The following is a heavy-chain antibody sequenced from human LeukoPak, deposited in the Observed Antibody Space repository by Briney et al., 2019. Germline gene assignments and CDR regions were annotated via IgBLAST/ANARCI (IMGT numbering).Heavy chain of an antibody. CDR1: GGSISSYY. V-gene: IGHV4-59*01. J-gene: IGHJ4*02. CDR3: ARGNGYYYGSAHFDY. Sequence: SETLSLTCTVSGGSISSYYWSWIRQPPGKGLEWIGYIYYSGSTNYNPSLKSRVTISVDTSKNQFSLKLSSVTAADTAVYYCARGNGYYYGSAHFDYWGQGTLVTVSS. CDR2: IYYSGST. D-gene: IGHD3-22*01.